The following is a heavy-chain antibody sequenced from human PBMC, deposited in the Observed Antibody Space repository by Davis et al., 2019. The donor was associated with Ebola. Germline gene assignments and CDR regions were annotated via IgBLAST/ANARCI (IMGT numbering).Heavy chain of an antibody. Sequence: GESLKISCAASGFTFSSNTMTWVRQAPGKGLEWVSYISSGGRTIYYADSVKGRFTISRDNAKNSLYLQMNSLRAEDTAVYYCAKARLGDWYFDLWGRGTLVTVSA. CDR1: GFTFSSNT. J-gene: IGHJ2*01. V-gene: IGHV3-48*01. D-gene: IGHD3-10*01. CDR2: ISSGGRTI. CDR3: AKARLGDWYFDL.